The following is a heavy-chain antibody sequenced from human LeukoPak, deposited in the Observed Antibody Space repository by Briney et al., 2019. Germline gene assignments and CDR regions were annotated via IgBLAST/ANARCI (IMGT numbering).Heavy chain of an antibody. CDR1: GYTFTSYG. CDR3: ARDRVFVDTAIVSPVQYFDY. CDR2: ISAYNGNT. J-gene: IGHJ4*02. V-gene: IGHV1-18*01. D-gene: IGHD5-18*01. Sequence: ASVKVSCKASGYTFTSYGISWVRQAPGQGLEWMGWISAYNGNTNYAQKLQGRVTMTTATSTSTAYMELRSLRADDTAVYYCARDRVFVDTAIVSPVQYFDYRGQGTLVTVSS.